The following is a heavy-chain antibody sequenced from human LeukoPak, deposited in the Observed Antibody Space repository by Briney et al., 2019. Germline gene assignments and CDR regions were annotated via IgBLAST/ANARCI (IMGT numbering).Heavy chain of an antibody. V-gene: IGHV7-4-1*02. D-gene: IGHD3-3*01. Sequence: ASVKVSCKASGYTFTSYAMNWVRQAPGQGLEWMGWINTNTGNPTYAQGFTGRFVFSLDTSVSTAYLQISSLKAEDTAVYYCASGPLEWLSSASKIFDYWGQGTLVTVSS. CDR2: INTNTGNP. CDR1: GYTFTSYA. CDR3: ASGPLEWLSSASKIFDY. J-gene: IGHJ4*02.